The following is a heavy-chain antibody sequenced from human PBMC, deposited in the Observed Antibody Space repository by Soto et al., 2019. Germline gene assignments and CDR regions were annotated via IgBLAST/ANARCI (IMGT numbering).Heavy chain of an antibody. D-gene: IGHD5-12*01. J-gene: IGHJ5*02. CDR3: ARDRGVARGWFDP. CDR2: GGT. Sequence: GGTNYAQKFQGRVTMTRDTSISTAYTELSSAYMELSRLRSDDTAIYYCARDRGVARGWFDPWGQGTLVTVSS. V-gene: IGHV1-2*02.